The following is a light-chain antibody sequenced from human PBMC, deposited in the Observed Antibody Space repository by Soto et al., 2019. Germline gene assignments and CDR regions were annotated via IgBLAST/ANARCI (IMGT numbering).Light chain of an antibody. CDR3: QQYNNWPPT. CDR1: QSVSSY. V-gene: IGKV3-15*01. CDR2: DAS. J-gene: IGKJ5*01. Sequence: EIVMAQSPATLSVSPGERATLSCRASQSVSSYLAWYQQKPGQAPRLLIYDASTRAPGIPARFSGSGSGTELTLTISSLQSDDFAVYHCQQYNNWPPTFGHGTRLEIK.